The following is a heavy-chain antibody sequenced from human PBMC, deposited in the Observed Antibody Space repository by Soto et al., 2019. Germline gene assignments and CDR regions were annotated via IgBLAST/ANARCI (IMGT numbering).Heavy chain of an antibody. CDR1: GGSVSSGSYY. V-gene: IGHV4-61*01. CDR2: INHSGST. D-gene: IGHD3-22*01. CDR3: ARGIAMIVAPDKYHFDS. J-gene: IGHJ4*02. Sequence: SETLSLTCTVSGGSVSSGSYYWSWIRQPPGKGLEWIGEINHSGSTNYNPSLKSRVTISVDTSKNQFSLKLRSVTAADTAVYYCARGIAMIVAPDKYHFDSWGQGTLVTVSS.